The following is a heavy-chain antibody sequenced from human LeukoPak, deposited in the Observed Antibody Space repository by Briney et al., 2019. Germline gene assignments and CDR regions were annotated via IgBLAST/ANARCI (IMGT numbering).Heavy chain of an antibody. Sequence: GGSLRLSCAASGFTFSSYGMHWVRQAPGKGLEWVAVIWYDGSNKYYADSVKGRFTISRDNSKNTLYLQMNSLRAEDTAVYYCAREDGSVNFDYWGQGTLVTVSS. D-gene: IGHD3-10*01. CDR3: AREDGSVNFDY. V-gene: IGHV3-33*01. J-gene: IGHJ4*02. CDR1: GFTFSSYG. CDR2: IWYDGSNK.